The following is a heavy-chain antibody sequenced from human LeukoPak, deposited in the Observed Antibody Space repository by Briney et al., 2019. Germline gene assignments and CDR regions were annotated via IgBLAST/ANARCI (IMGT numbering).Heavy chain of an antibody. CDR2: IRYDGSNK. D-gene: IGHD3-9*01. CDR3: AKDRFDWLFGPTNAFDI. CDR1: GFTFSSYG. Sequence: SGGSLRLSCAASGFTFSSYGMHWVRQAPGKGLEWVAFIRYDGSNKYYADSVKGRFTISRDNSKNTLYLQMNSLRAEDTAVYYCAKDRFDWLFGPTNAFDIWGQGTMVTVSS. V-gene: IGHV3-30*02. J-gene: IGHJ3*02.